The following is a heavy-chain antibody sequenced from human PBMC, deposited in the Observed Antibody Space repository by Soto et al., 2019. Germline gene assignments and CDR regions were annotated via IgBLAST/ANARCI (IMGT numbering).Heavy chain of an antibody. CDR2: INSDESVT. CDR1: RLTLSSYW. Sequence: GSLRLSCAASRLTLSSYWMYWVRQAPGKGLVWVSRINSDESVTSYADSVKGRFTISRDNAKNMLYLQMNSLRAEDTAVYYCAREVSSPLHHYGMDVWGPGTTVTVSS. D-gene: IGHD2-21*02. CDR3: AREVSSPLHHYGMDV. J-gene: IGHJ6*02. V-gene: IGHV3-74*01.